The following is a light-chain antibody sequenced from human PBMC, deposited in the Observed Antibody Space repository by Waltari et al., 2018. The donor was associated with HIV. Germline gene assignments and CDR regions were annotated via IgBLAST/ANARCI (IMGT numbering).Light chain of an antibody. V-gene: IGKV3-20*01. J-gene: IGKJ1*01. CDR1: QSVSSRS. CDR3: QQYGASPRT. Sequence: EIVLTQSPGTLSLSPGERATLSCRASQSVSSRSLAWYHQRPGQAPRLLISGASSRATGIPDRFSGSGSGTDFTLTISRLEPEDFAVYYCQQYGASPRTFGQGTKVEIK. CDR2: GAS.